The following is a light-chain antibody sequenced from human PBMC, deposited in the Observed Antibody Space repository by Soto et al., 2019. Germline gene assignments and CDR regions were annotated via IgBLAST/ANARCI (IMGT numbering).Light chain of an antibody. CDR1: QSVASAS. CDR3: QQYADSRWT. V-gene: IGKV3-20*01. J-gene: IGKJ1*01. CDR2: GAS. Sequence: EIVLTQSPGTLSLSPGETATLSCRASQSVASASLAWYQHRPGQAPRLLIYGASSRATGIADRITGSGSGTDFTLTINRLEPEDFAVYYCQQYADSRWTFGQGTKVE.